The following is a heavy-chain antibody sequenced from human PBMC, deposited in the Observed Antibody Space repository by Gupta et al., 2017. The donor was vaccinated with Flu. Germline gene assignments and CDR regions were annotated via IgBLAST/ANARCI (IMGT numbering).Heavy chain of an antibody. J-gene: IGHJ5*02. D-gene: IGHD2-2*01. CDR2: IYYSGST. CDR1: GRSISSSSYY. CDR3: ARHVGIPYCSSTSCPIGDNWFDP. Sequence: QLQLQESGPGLVKPSATLSLTCTVSGRSISSSSYYLGWIRQPPGKGLQWIGSIYYSGSTYYNPSLKSRVTISVDTSKNQFSLKLSSVTAADTAVYYCARHVGIPYCSSTSCPIGDNWFDPWGQGTLVTVSS. V-gene: IGHV4-39*01.